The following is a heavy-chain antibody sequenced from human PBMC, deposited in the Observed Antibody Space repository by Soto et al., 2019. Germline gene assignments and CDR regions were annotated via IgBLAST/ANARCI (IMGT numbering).Heavy chain of an antibody. CDR2: IYYHGNT. Sequence: SETLSLTCAVAGGTITSRTYSLAWIRQPPGKTLEWIGTIYYHGNTYSNPSLKSRVTISVDTSNNQLSLKLRSVTAADTAVYYCARHDGFSSGWIFDYWGHGTLVTVSS. D-gene: IGHD6-19*01. J-gene: IGHJ4*01. V-gene: IGHV4-39*01. CDR1: GGTITSRTYS. CDR3: ARHDGFSSGWIFDY.